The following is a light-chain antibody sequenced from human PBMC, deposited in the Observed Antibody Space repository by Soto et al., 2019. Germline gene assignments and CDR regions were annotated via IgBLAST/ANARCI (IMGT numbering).Light chain of an antibody. V-gene: IGKV2-28*01. CDR2: LGS. CDR3: MQALRNPWT. CDR1: QSLLNSNGNNY. Sequence: DIVMTQFPLSLPVTPGEPASISCTSSQSLLNSNGNNYLDWYLQKPGQSPQLLIHLGSTRASGVPDRFSASGSGTSFTLKISRVEAEDVGVYYCMQALRNPWTFGHGTKVEIK. J-gene: IGKJ1*01.